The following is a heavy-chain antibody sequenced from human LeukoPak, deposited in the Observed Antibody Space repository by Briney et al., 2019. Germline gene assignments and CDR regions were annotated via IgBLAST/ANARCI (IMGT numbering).Heavy chain of an antibody. CDR1: GGTFSSYA. D-gene: IGHD3-16*01. J-gene: IGHJ4*02. CDR2: IIPIFGTA. V-gene: IGHV1-69*06. Sequence: SVTVSCTASGGTFSSYAISWVRQAPGQGLEWMGGIIPIFGTANYAQKLQGRVTITADKSTSTAYMELSSLRSEDTAVYYCARDGGFAFDYWGQGTLVTVSS. CDR3: ARDGGFAFDY.